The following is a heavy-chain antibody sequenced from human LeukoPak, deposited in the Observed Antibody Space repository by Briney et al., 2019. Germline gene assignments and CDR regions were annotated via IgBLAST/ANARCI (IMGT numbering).Heavy chain of an antibody. Sequence: PSETLSLTCAVYGGSFSGYYWSWIRQPPGKGLEWIGEINHSGSTNYNPSLKSRVTISVDTSKNQFSLELSSVTAADTAVYYCASTYGSGSALLGYWGQGTLVTVSS. CDR3: ASTYGSGSALLGY. D-gene: IGHD3-10*01. CDR2: INHSGST. V-gene: IGHV4-34*01. CDR1: GGSFSGYY. J-gene: IGHJ4*02.